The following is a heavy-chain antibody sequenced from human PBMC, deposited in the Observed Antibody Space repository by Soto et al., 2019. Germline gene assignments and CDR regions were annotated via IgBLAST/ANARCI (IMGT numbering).Heavy chain of an antibody. CDR1: GFTFSSYS. Sequence: GGSLRLSCAASGFTFSSYSMNWVRQAPGKGLEWVSYISSSSSTIYYADSVKGRFTISRDNAKNSLYLQMNSLRDEDTAVYYCARDGRKVAGSRPHAFDTWGQGTMVTVSS. J-gene: IGHJ3*02. CDR2: ISSSSSTI. CDR3: ARDGRKVAGSRPHAFDT. D-gene: IGHD6-19*01. V-gene: IGHV3-48*02.